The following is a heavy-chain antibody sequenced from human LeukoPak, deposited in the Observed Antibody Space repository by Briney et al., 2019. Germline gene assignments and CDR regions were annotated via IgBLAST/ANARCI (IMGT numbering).Heavy chain of an antibody. J-gene: IGHJ4*02. CDR1: GGTFSSYA. Sequence: SVKVSCKASGGTFSSYAISWVRQAPGQGLEWMGGIIPIFGTANYAQKFQGRVTMTRNTSISTAYMELSSLRSEDTAVYYCARGSTYYYDSSGYSGHWGQGTLVTVSS. CDR3: ARGSTYYYDSSGYSGH. CDR2: IIPIFGTA. V-gene: IGHV1-69*05. D-gene: IGHD3-22*01.